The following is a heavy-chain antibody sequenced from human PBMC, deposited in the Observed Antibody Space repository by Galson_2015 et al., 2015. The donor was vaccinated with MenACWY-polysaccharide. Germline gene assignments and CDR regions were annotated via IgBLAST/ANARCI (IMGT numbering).Heavy chain of an antibody. J-gene: IGHJ4*02. CDR3: AREPAWNQFDY. CDR1: GFTFSSYW. V-gene: IGHV3-74*01. CDR2: INSDGSST. Sequence: SLRLSCAASGFTFSSYWMHWVRQAPGRGLVWVSRINSDGSSTTYADSVKGRFTISRDNAKNTLYLQMNSLRAEDTAVYYCAREPAWNQFDYWGQGTLVTVSS. D-gene: IGHD1-14*01.